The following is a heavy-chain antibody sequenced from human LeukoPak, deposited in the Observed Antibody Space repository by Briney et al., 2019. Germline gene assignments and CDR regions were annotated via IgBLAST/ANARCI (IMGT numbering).Heavy chain of an antibody. D-gene: IGHD5-18*01. CDR1: GGSISSYY. Sequence: SETLSLTCTVSGGSISSYYWSWIRQPAGKGLEWVGRIYTSGSTNYNPSLKSRVTMSVDTSKNQFSLKLSSVTAADTAVYYCARGVPGGYSYGYSDAFDIWGQGTMVTVSS. V-gene: IGHV4-4*07. CDR3: ARGVPGGYSYGYSDAFDI. CDR2: IYTSGST. J-gene: IGHJ3*02.